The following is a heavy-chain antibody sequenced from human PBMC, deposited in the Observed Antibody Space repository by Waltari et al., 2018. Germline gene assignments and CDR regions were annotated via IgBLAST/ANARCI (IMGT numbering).Heavy chain of an antibody. J-gene: IGHJ3*01. CDR2: VDPEDGET. D-gene: IGHD6-19*01. V-gene: IGHV1-69-2*01. CDR3: ATALGDSSSASRPFDF. Sequence: EVQLLQSGAELKEPGTTVRISCKVSGYTFSDYYIHWVQQATGKGLRWMGLVDPEDGETIYADNFQGGVTISADTSTDTAFMELSSLRSEDTAVFYCATALGDSSSASRPFDFWGQGTMITVSS. CDR1: GYTFSDYY.